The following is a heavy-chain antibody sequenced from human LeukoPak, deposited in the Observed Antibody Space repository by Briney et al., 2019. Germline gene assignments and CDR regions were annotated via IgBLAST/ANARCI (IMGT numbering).Heavy chain of an antibody. D-gene: IGHD5-24*01. CDR3: AKWNKRWLQLSFLDY. J-gene: IGHJ4*02. CDR2: ISGSGGST. CDR1: GFTFSSYA. Sequence: GGSLRLSCAASGFTFSSYAMSWVRQAPGKGLEWVSAISGSGGSTYYADSVKSRFTISRDNSKNTLYLQMNSLRAEDTAVYYCAKWNKRWLQLSFLDYWGQGTLVTVSS. V-gene: IGHV3-23*01.